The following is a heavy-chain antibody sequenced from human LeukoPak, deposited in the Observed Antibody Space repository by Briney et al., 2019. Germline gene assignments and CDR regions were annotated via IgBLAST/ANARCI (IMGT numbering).Heavy chain of an antibody. CDR1: GVSISSSSYY. CDR3: ARLPWTNWMGEYYFDY. CDR2: IYYSGST. Sequence: SETLSLTCTVSGVSISSSSYYWGWVRQPPGKGLEWIGSIYYSGSTYYNPSLKSRVTISVDTSKNQFSLELSSVTAADTAVYYCARLPWTNWMGEYYFDYWGQGTLVTVSS. J-gene: IGHJ4*02. V-gene: IGHV4-39*01. D-gene: IGHD3-16*01.